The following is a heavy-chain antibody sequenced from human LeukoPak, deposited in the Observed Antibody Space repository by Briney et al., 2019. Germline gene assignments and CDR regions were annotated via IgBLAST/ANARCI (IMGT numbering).Heavy chain of an antibody. D-gene: IGHD6-13*01. Sequence: ASVKVSCKASGYTFTSYDINWVRQATGQGLEWMGWMNPNSGNTGYAQKFQGRVTMTRNTSISTAYMELSSLRSEDTAVYYCARGSIAAAGTDFDYWGQGTLVTVSS. CDR1: GYTFTSYD. V-gene: IGHV1-8*01. J-gene: IGHJ4*02. CDR3: ARGSIAAAGTDFDY. CDR2: MNPNSGNT.